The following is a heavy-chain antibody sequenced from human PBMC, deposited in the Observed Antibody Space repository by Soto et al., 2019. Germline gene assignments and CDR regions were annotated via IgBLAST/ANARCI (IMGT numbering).Heavy chain of an antibody. V-gene: IGHV4-34*01. J-gene: IGHJ4*02. CDR1: GGSFSGYY. Sequence: LGASETLSLTCAVYGGSFSGYYWTWIRQPPGTGLEWIGEINHSGSTNYNPSLKSRVTISVDTSKNQFSLKLTSVTAADTAVYYRARDKITGLFDYWGQGTLVTVSS. D-gene: IGHD2-8*02. CDR3: ARDKITGLFDY. CDR2: INHSGST.